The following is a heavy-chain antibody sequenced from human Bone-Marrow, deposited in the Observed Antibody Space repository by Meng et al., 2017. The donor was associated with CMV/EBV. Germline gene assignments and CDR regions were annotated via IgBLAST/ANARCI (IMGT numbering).Heavy chain of an antibody. CDR3: AREGIYWGFDY. V-gene: IGHV3-7*01. Sequence: GGSLRLSCAASGFSFSDSWMSWVRQAPGKGLEWVANINQEGNEKKYVDSVKGRFTISRDNAKNSLYLQMNSLRAEDTALYYCAREGIYWGFDYWGPGTLVTVSS. CDR2: INQEGNEK. CDR1: GFSFSDSW. J-gene: IGHJ4*02. D-gene: IGHD7-27*01.